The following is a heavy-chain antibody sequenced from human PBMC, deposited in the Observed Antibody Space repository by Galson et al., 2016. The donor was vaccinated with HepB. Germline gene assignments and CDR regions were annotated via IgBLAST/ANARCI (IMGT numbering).Heavy chain of an antibody. V-gene: IGHV4-61*01. CDR3: ARGESYYGSGSSIYGVDV. J-gene: IGHJ6*02. Sequence: SETLSLTCTVSGGSVSSGSYYWSWIRQPPGKGLEWIGYIYYSGSTNYNPSLKSRVTISVDTSKNQFSLKLSSVTAADTAGYYCARGESYYGSGSSIYGVDVWGQGTTVTVSS. D-gene: IGHD3-10*01. CDR1: GGSVSSGSYY. CDR2: IYYSGST.